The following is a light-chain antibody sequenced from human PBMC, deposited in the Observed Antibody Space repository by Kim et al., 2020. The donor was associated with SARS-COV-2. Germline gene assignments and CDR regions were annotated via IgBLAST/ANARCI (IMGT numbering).Light chain of an antibody. J-gene: IGLJ3*02. CDR3: SSYTTSKTWV. CDR1: SSDVGYYDR. CDR2: EVR. V-gene: IGLV2-18*02. Sequence: QSALTQPPSVSGSTGQSVTISCTGTSSDVGYYDRVSWYQQPPGTAPKLMIYEVRNRPSGVPDRFSGFKSGNTASLTIFGLQAEDEADYYCSSYTTSKTWVFGGRTQLTVL.